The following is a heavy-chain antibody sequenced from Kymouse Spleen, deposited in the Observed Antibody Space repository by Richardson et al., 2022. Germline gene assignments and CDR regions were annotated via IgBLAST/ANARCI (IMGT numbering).Heavy chain of an antibody. Sequence: QVQLQESGPGLVKPSQTLSLTCTVSGGSISSGGYYWSWIRQHPGKGLEWIGYIYYSGSTYYNPSLKSRVTISVDTSKNQFSLKLSSVTAADTAVYYCARGDSSSHYYYYGMDVWGQGTTVTVSS. CDR2: IYYSGST. CDR1: GGSISSGGYY. D-gene: IGHD6-6*01. CDR3: ARGDSSSHYYYYGMDV. V-gene: IGHV4-31*03. J-gene: IGHJ6*02.